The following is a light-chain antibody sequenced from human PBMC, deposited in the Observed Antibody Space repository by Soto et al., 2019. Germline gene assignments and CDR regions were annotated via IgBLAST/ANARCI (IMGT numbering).Light chain of an antibody. CDR1: QSISSY. CDR2: AAS. CDR3: QQSHSTPIT. V-gene: IGKV1-39*01. J-gene: IGKJ5*01. Sequence: DIQMTQSPSSLSASIGDRVTITCRASQSISSYLNGYQQKPGKAPKLLIYAASSLQSGVPSRFSGSGSGADFTLTISSLQPEDFATYSCQQSHSTPITVGQGTRLESK.